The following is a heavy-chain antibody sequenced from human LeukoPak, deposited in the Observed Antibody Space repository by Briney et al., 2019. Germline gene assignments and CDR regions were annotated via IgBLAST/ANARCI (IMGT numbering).Heavy chain of an antibody. D-gene: IGHD6-19*01. CDR2: IYSDGSRT. Sequence: PGGSLRLSCAASGFTFSSFAMHWVRQAPGKGLEYLSAIYSDGSRTYYADSVKGRFTISRDNSKYTLYFEMSSLRVEDTAVYYCVKSPGSGWPVWGQGTLLTVSS. CDR1: GFTFSSFA. V-gene: IGHV3-64D*06. CDR3: VKSPGSGWPV. J-gene: IGHJ4*02.